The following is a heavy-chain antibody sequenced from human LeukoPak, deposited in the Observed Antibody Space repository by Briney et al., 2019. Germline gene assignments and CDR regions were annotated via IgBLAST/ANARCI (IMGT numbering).Heavy chain of an antibody. CDR1: GYTFTGQY. J-gene: IGHJ4*02. Sequence: ASVKVSCKASGYTFTGQYLHWVRQAPGQGLEWMGWITPNSGGTNYAQKFQGRVTMTRYTSISTAYMELSRLRSDDTAVYFCASGSGTYSPDYWGQGTLVTVSS. CDR3: ASGSGTYSPDY. D-gene: IGHD3-10*01. CDR2: ITPNSGGT. V-gene: IGHV1-2*02.